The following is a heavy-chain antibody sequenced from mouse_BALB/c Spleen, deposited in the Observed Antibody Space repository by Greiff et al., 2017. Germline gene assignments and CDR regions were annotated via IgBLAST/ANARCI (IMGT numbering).Heavy chain of an antibody. CDR1: GYAFTNYW. J-gene: IGHJ4*01. Sequence: VKVVESGAELVRPGTSVKISCKASGYAFTNYWLGWVKQRPGHGLEWIGDIYPGSGNTYYNEKFKGKATLTADKSSSTAYMQLSSLTSEDSAVYFCASQLGPGAMDYWGQGTSVTVSS. CDR3: ASQLGPGAMDY. D-gene: IGHD3-3*01. V-gene: IGHV1-63*01. CDR2: IYPGSGNT.